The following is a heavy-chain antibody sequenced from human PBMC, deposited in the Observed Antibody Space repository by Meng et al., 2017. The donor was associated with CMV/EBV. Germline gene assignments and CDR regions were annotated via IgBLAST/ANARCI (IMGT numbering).Heavy chain of an antibody. CDR3: ARIMAGTTSYGMDI. J-gene: IGHJ6*02. CDR1: GGSISSSTYY. D-gene: IGHD1-7*01. Sequence: SETLSLTYTVSGGSISSSTYYWGWIRQPPGKGLEWIGSIFYSGRAFYNPSLKSRISISVDTSKNQFSLKLSSVTAADTAVYYCARIMAGTTSYGMDIWGQGTTVTVSS. V-gene: IGHV4-39*01. CDR2: IFYSGRA.